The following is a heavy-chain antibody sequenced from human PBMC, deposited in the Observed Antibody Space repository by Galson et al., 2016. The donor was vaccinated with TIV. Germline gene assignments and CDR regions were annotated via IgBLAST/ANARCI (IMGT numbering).Heavy chain of an antibody. CDR2: IWYEGNNR. Sequence: SLRLSCATSGFTFSRYGMHWVRQAPGKGLEWVAVIWYEGNNRDYADSVKGRFTISRDNSKNTLYLHMNSLRVEDTAVYYCAGMFGLDSGYDAWGQGTLVTVSS. V-gene: IGHV3-33*03. CDR1: GFTFSRYG. D-gene: IGHD5-12*01. J-gene: IGHJ5*02. CDR3: AGMFGLDSGYDA.